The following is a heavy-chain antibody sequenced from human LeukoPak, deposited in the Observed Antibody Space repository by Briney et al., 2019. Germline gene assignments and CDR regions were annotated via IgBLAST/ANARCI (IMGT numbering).Heavy chain of an antibody. CDR2: VHYSGST. V-gene: IGHV4-39*07. J-gene: IGHJ6*02. Sequence: PSETLSLTCTVSGGSISSSSYYWGWIRQPPGKGLEWIGSVHYSGSTYYNPSLKSRVTISVDTSKNQFSLKLSSVTAADTAVYYCARASDSSGWESYYYYYGMDVWGQGTTVTVSS. D-gene: IGHD6-19*01. CDR1: GGSISSSSYY. CDR3: ARASDSSGWESYYYYYGMDV.